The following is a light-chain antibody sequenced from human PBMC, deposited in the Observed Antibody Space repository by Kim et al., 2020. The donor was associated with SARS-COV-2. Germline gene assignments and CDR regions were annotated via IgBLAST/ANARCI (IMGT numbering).Light chain of an antibody. J-gene: IGLJ3*02. Sequence: QSALTQPASVSGSPGQSITNSCTGTSSDVGNYNYVSWYQQHPGKAPKLIIYDVPKRPSGVSDRFSGSKSGNTASLTISGLQAEDEADYYCGTYTSVSTLFAGGTQLTVL. CDR2: DVP. V-gene: IGLV2-14*03. CDR1: SSDVGNYNY. CDR3: GTYTSVSTL.